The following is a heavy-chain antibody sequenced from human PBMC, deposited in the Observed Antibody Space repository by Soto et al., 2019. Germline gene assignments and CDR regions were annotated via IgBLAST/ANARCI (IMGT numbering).Heavy chain of an antibody. J-gene: IGHJ4*02. CDR1: GFTFSSYA. CDR2: ISGSGGST. V-gene: IGHV3-23*01. D-gene: IGHD3-10*01. CDR3: ATYGSGSDLFRGLTGTRLFDY. Sequence: EVQLLESGGGLVQPGGSLRLSCAASGFTFSSYAMSWVRQAPGKGLEWVSAISGSGGSTYYADSVKGRFTISRDNSKNSLYLQMKSLRAEDTGVYYCATYGSGSDLFRGLTGTRLFDYWGQGTLVTVSS.